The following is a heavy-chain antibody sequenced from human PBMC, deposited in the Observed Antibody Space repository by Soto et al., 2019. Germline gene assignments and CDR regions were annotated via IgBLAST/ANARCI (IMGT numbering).Heavy chain of an antibody. CDR2: IDSRGRTL. J-gene: IGHJ4*02. Sequence: LRLSCAASGFTFTDYSMSWIRQAPGKGLEWLAFIDSRGRTLSYADSVKGRFTISRDNAKNSLYLQMHSLRADETAVYYCARQAARNYIDSWGQGDVVTVSS. V-gene: IGHV3-11*01. CDR1: GFTFTDYS. CDR3: ARQAARNYIDS. D-gene: IGHD6-6*01.